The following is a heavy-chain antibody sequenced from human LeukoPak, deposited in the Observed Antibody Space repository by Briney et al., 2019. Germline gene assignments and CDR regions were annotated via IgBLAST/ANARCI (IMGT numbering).Heavy chain of an antibody. Sequence: GGSLRLSCAASGFPFSSHGMSWVRQAPGKGLEWVSGIIGGGGSTYYADSVKGRFTISGDNSRNTLYLQMNSLRAADTAVYYCGRKVGANDAFDIWGQGTMVTVPS. V-gene: IGHV3-23*01. D-gene: IGHD1-26*01. CDR1: GFPFSSHG. J-gene: IGHJ3*02. CDR2: IIGGGGST. CDR3: GRKVGANDAFDI.